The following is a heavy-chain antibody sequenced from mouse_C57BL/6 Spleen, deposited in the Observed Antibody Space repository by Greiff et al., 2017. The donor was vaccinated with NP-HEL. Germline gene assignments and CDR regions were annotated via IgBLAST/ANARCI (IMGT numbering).Heavy chain of an antibody. CDR3: AYYYSSSYPDY. CDR1: GYTFTSYG. V-gene: IGHV1-81*01. J-gene: IGHJ2*01. Sequence: VQLQQSGAELARPGASVKLSCKASGYTFTSYGISWVKQRPGQGLEWIGEIYPRSGNTYYNEKFKGKATLTADKSSSTAYMELRSLTYEDSAVYFCAYYYSSSYPDYWGQGTTLTVSS. D-gene: IGHD1-1*01. CDR2: IYPRSGNT.